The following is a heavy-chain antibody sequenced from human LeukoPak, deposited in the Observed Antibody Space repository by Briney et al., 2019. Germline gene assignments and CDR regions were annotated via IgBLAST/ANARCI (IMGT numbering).Heavy chain of an antibody. CDR3: ATGAAIQLWFWVFDI. CDR2: FDPEDGET. V-gene: IGHV1-24*01. D-gene: IGHD5-18*01. J-gene: IGHJ3*02. Sequence: SDTVSRQDSVYTLTEQSMHLLRQAPGNAMEGMGGFDPEDGETTYTQRFQGRVTMTEDTSTHTAYMELSRLTSEDTAVYYCATGAAIQLWFWVFDIWGQGTMVTVSS. CDR1: VYTLTEQS.